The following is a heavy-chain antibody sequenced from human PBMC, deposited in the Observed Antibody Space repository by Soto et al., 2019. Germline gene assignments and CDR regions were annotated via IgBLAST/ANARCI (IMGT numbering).Heavy chain of an antibody. CDR2: MNPNSGNT. CDR1: GYTFTSYD. D-gene: IGHD6-6*01. Sequence: QVQLVQSGAEVKKPGASVKVSCKASGYTFTSYDINWVRQATGQGLEWMGWMNPNSGNTGYAQKFQGRATMTMNTSISTADMELSSLRSDDTAVYYCERELAARSFDYWRQGTLVTVSS. J-gene: IGHJ4*02. CDR3: ERELAARSFDY. V-gene: IGHV1-8*01.